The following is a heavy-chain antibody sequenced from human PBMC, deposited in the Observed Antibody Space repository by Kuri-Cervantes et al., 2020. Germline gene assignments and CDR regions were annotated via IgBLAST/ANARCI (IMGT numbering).Heavy chain of an antibody. CDR3: ARGGGGDCYSGCWFDP. D-gene: IGHD2-21*02. CDR2: IIPIFGTA. Sequence: SVKVSCKASGGTFSSYAISWVRQAPGQGLEWMGGIIPIFGTANYAQKFQGRVTITADESTSTAYMELSSLRSEDTAVYYCARGGGGDCYSGCWFDPWGQGTLVTVSS. V-gene: IGHV1-69*13. CDR1: GGTFSSYA. J-gene: IGHJ5*02.